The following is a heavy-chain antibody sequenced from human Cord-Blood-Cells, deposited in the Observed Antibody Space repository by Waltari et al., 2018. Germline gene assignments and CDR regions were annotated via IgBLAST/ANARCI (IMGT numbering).Heavy chain of an antibody. J-gene: IGHJ3*02. CDR1: GFTFTSSA. CDR3: AADRGGSYGPDAFDI. CDR2: IVVGSGNT. V-gene: IGHV1-58*01. Sequence: HMQLVQSGPEVKKPGTSVKVSCKASGFTFTSSAVQWVRQARGQRLEWIGWIVVGSGNTNYAQKFQERVTITRDMSTSTAYMELSSLRSEDTAVYYCAADRGGSYGPDAFDIWGQGTMVTVSS. D-gene: IGHD1-26*01.